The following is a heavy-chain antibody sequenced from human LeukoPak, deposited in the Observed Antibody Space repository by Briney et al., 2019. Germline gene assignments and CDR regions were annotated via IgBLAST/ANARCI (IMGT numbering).Heavy chain of an antibody. Sequence: GGSLKLSCAASGFTFSDYYMSWIRQAPGKGLEWISYISSSSSIIYYADSVKGRFTISRDNAKSSLYLQMNSLTAEDTSVYYCVRDHTRHGYSSIWHYFASWGQGTLVIVSS. CDR1: GFTFSDYY. CDR2: ISSSSSII. J-gene: IGHJ4*02. D-gene: IGHD6-13*01. V-gene: IGHV3-11*01. CDR3: VRDHTRHGYSSIWHYFAS.